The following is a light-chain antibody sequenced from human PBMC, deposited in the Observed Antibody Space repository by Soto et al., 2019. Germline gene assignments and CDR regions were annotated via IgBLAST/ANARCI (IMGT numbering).Light chain of an antibody. Sequence: DIHMTQSPSSLSAYLVDIVTLTCRASQSINNYLSWYQQKPGKAPKSLIYAASTLQSGVPSRFSGSGSGTDFTLTISSLQPEDFATYYCQQSSSSLTFGQGTRLEI. CDR1: QSINNY. CDR3: QQSSSSLT. CDR2: AAS. V-gene: IGKV1-39*01. J-gene: IGKJ5*01.